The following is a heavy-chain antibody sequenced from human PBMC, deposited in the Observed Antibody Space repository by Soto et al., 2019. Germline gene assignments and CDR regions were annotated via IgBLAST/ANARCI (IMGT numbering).Heavy chain of an antibody. V-gene: IGHV4-59*01. CDR1: DDSISNYY. CDR2: IYYIGST. CDR3: ARHGDMVRGSSNWFDP. J-gene: IGHJ5*02. D-gene: IGHD3-10*01. Sequence: LSLTCTVSDDSISNYYWSWFRQPPGKGLEWIGSIYYIGSTNYNPSLKSRVTISVDTSQNELALKLTSVTASDTAVYYSARHGDMVRGSSNWFDPWGQGTLVTVS.